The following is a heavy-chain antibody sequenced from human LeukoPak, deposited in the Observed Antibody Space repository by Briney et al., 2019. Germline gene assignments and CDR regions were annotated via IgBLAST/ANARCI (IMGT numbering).Heavy chain of an antibody. J-gene: IGHJ4*02. CDR2: ISRNSGIL. CDR1: GFTFDDYT. CDR3: ARNEWQAYYFDY. Sequence: GRSLRLSCAASGFTFDDYTMHWVRQAPGKGLEWVSGISRNSGILGYADSVKGRFTISRDNAKNSLYLQMSSLTADDTALYYCARNEWQAYYFDYWGQGTLVTVSS. V-gene: IGHV3-9*01. D-gene: IGHD1-1*01.